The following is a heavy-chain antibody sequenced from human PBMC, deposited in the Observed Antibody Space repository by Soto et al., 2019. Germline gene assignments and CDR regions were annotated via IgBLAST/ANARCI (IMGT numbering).Heavy chain of an antibody. CDR2: INDSGDT. D-gene: IGHD6-6*01. J-gene: IGHJ4*02. CDR3: GKRVAYSSSSAYFDY. V-gene: IGHV3-23*01. CDR1: GFTFSSYG. Sequence: GGTLRLSCAASGFTFSSYGMSWVRQAPGKGLEWVSSINDSGDTYYGDSVKGRFTISRDNSKNTLYLQLNSLSAEDTAVYYCGKRVAYSSSSAYFDYWAQGTLVTVSS.